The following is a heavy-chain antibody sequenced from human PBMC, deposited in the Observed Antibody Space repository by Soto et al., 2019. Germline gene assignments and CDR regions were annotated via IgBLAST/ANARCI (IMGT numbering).Heavy chain of an antibody. D-gene: IGHD5-12*01. V-gene: IGHV3-21*01. CDR1: GVTFSAYS. CDR3: ARVDGYTYPNDY. CDR2: ITSRSDYI. J-gene: IGHJ4*02. Sequence: GGSLRLSCAASGVTFSAYSMSWVRQAPGKGLEWVSSITSRSDYIYYADSLKGRFTISRDNAKNSLYLQMHSLRAEDTAFYYCARVDGYTYPNDYWGQGTLVTVSS.